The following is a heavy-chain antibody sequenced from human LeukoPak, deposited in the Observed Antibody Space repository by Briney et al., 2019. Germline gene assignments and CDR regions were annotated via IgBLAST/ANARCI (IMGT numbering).Heavy chain of an antibody. CDR3: VARGGWARFDY. V-gene: IGHV3-48*01. D-gene: IGHD6-19*01. J-gene: IGHJ4*02. CDR2: ITETSRTI. Sequence: GGSLRLSCAAPGFSFSTYSMNWVRQAPGKGLEWISYITETSRTIYYADSVKGRFTISRDNANNSLFLQMSSLRPEDTAVYYCVARGGWARFDYWGQGALVTVSS. CDR1: GFSFSTYS.